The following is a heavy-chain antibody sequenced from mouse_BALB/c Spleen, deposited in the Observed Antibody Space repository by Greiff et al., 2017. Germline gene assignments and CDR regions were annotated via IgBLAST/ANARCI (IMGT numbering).Heavy chain of an antibody. CDR1: GFAFSRYW. V-gene: IGHV4-1*02. J-gene: IGHJ2*01. Sequence: EVKLMESGGGLVQPGGSLKLSCAASGFAFSRYWMSWVRQAPGKGLEWIGEINPDSSTINYTPSLKDKFIISRDNAKNTLYLQMSKVRSEDTALYYCARGGYLDYWGQGTTLTVSS. CDR2: INPDSSTI. CDR3: ARGGYLDY.